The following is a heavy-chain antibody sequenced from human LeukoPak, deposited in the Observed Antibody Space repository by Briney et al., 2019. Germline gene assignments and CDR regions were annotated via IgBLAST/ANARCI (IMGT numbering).Heavy chain of an antibody. CDR1: GFTFSGSA. CDR3: TRRTYYYGSGSYYTDY. V-gene: IGHV3-73*01. J-gene: IGHJ4*02. CDR2: IRSNANSYAT. D-gene: IGHD3-10*01. Sequence: GGSLRLSCAASGFTFSGSAMHWVRQASGKGLEWVGRIRSNANSYATAYAASVKGRFTISRDDSKNTAYLQMNSLKTEDTAVYYCTRRTYYYGSGSYYTDYWGQGTLVTVSS.